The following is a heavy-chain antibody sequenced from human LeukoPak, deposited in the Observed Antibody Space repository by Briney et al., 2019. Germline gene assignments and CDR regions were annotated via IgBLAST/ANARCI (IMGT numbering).Heavy chain of an antibody. CDR2: MNPNSGNT. CDR3: ARGLGELWLPVPTRPYGMDV. CDR1: GYTFVNYG. V-gene: IGHV1-8*01. J-gene: IGHJ6*02. Sequence: GASVKVSCKASGYTFVNYGISWVRQATGQGLEWMGWMNPNSGNTGYAQKFQGRVTMTRNTSISTAYMELSSLRSEDTAVYYCARGLGELWLPVPTRPYGMDVWGQGTTVTVSS. D-gene: IGHD5-18*01.